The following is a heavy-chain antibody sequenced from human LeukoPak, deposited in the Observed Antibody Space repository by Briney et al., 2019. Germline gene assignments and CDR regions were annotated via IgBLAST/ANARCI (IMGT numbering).Heavy chain of an antibody. D-gene: IGHD2-8*01. CDR2: IKQDGSEK. V-gene: IGHV3-7*01. Sequence: GGSLRLSCAVSGFTFSSYWMNWVRQAPGKGLEWVANIKQDGSEKNYVDSVKGRLTISIDNAKSSLFLQMNDLRAEDTAVYYCAKGGRGNGEVYWGQGALVTVSS. CDR3: AKGGRGNGEVY. CDR1: GFTFSSYW. J-gene: IGHJ4*02.